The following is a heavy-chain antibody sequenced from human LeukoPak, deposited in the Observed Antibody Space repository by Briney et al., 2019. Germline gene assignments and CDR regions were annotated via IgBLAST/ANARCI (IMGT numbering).Heavy chain of an antibody. CDR2: IIPIFGTA. CDR1: GGTFSSYA. J-gene: IGHJ5*02. Sequence: SVKVSCKASGGTFSSYAISWVRQAPGQGLEWMGGIIPIFGTANYAQKFQGRVTITADESTSTAYMELSSLRSEDTAVYYCAGGVQLLKVGWFDPWGQGTLVTVSS. D-gene: IGHD2-2*01. CDR3: AGGVQLLKVGWFDP. V-gene: IGHV1-69*01.